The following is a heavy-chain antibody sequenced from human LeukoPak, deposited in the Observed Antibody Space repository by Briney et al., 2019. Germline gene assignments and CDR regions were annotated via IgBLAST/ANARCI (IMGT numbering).Heavy chain of an antibody. J-gene: IGHJ4*02. Sequence: GGSLRLSCAASGFTFSTFAMNSVRQAPGKGLDWVSGIIGNAGRTYYADSVKGRFTISRDNSKNTLYLQMNSLKVEDTGTYYCAKDYTPDGLYDIDYWGQGTQVTVSS. CDR1: GFTFSTFA. D-gene: IGHD3-9*01. CDR3: AKDYTPDGLYDIDY. CDR2: IIGNAGRT. V-gene: IGHV3-23*01.